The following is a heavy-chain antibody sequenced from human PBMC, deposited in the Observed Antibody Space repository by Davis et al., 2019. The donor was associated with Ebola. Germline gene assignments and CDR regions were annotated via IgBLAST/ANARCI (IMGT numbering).Heavy chain of an antibody. CDR2: IKQDGSEK. D-gene: IGHD1-7*01. J-gene: IGHJ6*02. V-gene: IGHV3-7*03. Sequence: GESLKISCAASGFIFSTYWMNWVRQAPGKGLEWVANIKQDGSEKYYVDSVKGRFTISRDNAKNSLYLQMNSLRAEDTAVYYCASGTTSPRFYYYAMAVWGQGTTVTVSS. CDR3: ASGTTSPRFYYYAMAV. CDR1: GFIFSTYW.